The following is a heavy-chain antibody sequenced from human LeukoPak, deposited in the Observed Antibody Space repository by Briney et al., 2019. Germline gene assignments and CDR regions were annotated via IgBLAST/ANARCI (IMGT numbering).Heavy chain of an antibody. V-gene: IGHV3-13*01. CDR3: ARVSRDGYNGDYFDY. CDR2: IGTAGDT. CDR1: GFAFRNYD. J-gene: IGHJ4*02. D-gene: IGHD5-24*01. Sequence: GSLRLSCAASGFAFRNYDIHWVRQATGKGLEWVSAIGTAGDTYYPGSVKGRFTISRENAKNSLYLQMNSLRAGDTAVYYCARVSRDGYNGDYFDYWGQGTLVTVSS.